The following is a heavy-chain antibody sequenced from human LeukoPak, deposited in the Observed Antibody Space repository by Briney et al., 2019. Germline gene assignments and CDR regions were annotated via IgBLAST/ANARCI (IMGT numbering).Heavy chain of an antibody. CDR2: IYSGGST. CDR3: ARDLGWTPFDY. V-gene: IGHV3-53*01. J-gene: IGHJ4*02. Sequence: GGSLRLSCAASGFTFSSYAMSWVRQAPGKGLEWVSVIYSGGSTYYADSVKGRFTISRDNSKNTLYLQMNSLRAEDTAVYYCARDLGWTPFDYWGQGTLVTVSS. CDR1: GFTFSSYA. D-gene: IGHD6-19*01.